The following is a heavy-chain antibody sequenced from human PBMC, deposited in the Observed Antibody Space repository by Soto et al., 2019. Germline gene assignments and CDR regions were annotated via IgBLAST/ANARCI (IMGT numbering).Heavy chain of an antibody. Sequence: QVHLVQSGAEVKKPGASVKVSCKGSGYDFTTYGITWVRQAPGQGLEWMAWISAHNGNTDYAQKRKGRVTVTRDTSTSTAYMELRSLRSDDTAMYYCARGRYGDYWGQGALVTVSS. CDR1: GYDFTTYG. V-gene: IGHV1-18*01. D-gene: IGHD1-1*01. CDR3: ARGRYGDY. J-gene: IGHJ4*02. CDR2: ISAHNGNT.